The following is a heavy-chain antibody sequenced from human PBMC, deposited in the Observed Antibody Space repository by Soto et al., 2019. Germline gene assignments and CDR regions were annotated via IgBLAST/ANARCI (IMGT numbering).Heavy chain of an antibody. D-gene: IGHD2-15*01. Sequence: QVQLQESGPGLVKPSETLSLTCTVSGGSISSYYWSWIRQPPGKVLEWIGYIYYSGSTNYNPSLKSRVTISVDTSKNQFSLKLSSVTAADTAVYYCARRIGYCSGGSCWFDPWGQGTLVTVSS. CDR3: ARRIGYCSGGSCWFDP. J-gene: IGHJ5*02. V-gene: IGHV4-59*08. CDR1: GGSISSYY. CDR2: IYYSGST.